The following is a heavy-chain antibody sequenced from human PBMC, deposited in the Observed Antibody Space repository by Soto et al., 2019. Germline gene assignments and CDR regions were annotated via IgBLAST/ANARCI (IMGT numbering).Heavy chain of an antibody. D-gene: IGHD3-10*01. V-gene: IGHV1-18*01. J-gene: IGHJ4*02. CDR3: VRDLDGSGSYYTDF. CDR2: ISTYNGNT. Sequence: QVQLVQSGTEVKKPGASVKVSGKASGYTFTTCGISWVRQAPGQGLEWMGWISTYNGNTNYAQKLQGRVTMTTDTSTSTAYMELRSLRSDDTAVYYCVRDLDGSGSYYTDFWGQGTLVYVSS. CDR1: GYTFTTCG.